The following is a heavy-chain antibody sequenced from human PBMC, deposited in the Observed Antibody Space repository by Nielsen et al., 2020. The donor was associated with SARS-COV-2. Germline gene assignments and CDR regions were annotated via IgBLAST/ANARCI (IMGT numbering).Heavy chain of an antibody. CDR3: ATGGLQVIELDY. D-gene: IGHD2-21*01. CDR2: FDPEDGET. Sequence: ASVNVSCMVSGYTLTELSMHWVRQAPGKGLEWMGGFDPEDGETIYAQKFQGRVTMTEDTSTDTAYMELSSLRSEDTAVYYCATGGLQVIELDYWGQGTLVTVSS. CDR1: GYTLTELS. V-gene: IGHV1-24*01. J-gene: IGHJ4*02.